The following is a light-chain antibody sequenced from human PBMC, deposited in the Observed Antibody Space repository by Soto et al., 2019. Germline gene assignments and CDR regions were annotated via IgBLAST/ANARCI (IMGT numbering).Light chain of an antibody. J-gene: IGKJ2*01. Sequence: DIQMTQSPSSLSASVGDRVTITCRASQSISSYLNWYQQKRGEAPKLLIYATSTLQSGVPSRFSGSGSGTNFTLTISSLQPEDFATYYCQKTYSTPYTFGQGTKVDMK. CDR2: ATS. CDR3: QKTYSTPYT. V-gene: IGKV1-39*01. CDR1: QSISSY.